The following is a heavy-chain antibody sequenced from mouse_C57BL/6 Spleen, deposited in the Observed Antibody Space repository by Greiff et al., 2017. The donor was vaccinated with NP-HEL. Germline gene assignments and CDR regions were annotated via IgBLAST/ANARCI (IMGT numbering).Heavy chain of an antibody. CDR2: IDPANGNT. CDR1: GFNIKNTY. CDR3: ALNSFYDGYPAWFAY. Sequence: EVKLVESVAELVRPGASVKLSCTASGFNIKNTYMHWVKQRPEQGLAWIGRIDPANGNTKYAPNFQGKATITADTSSNTAYLQLSSLTSEDTAIYYCALNSFYDGYPAWFAYWGQGTLVTVSA. J-gene: IGHJ3*01. V-gene: IGHV14-3*01. D-gene: IGHD2-3*01.